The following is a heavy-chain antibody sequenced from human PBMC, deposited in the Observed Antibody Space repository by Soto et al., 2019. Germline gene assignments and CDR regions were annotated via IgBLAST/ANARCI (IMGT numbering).Heavy chain of an antibody. Sequence: SVKVSCKASGGTFSSYAITWVRQAPGQGXEWMGGIIPIFGTANYPQRFQGRVTITADESTSTAYMELRSLRSEDTAVYYCARARMITFGGVIPYYFDYWGQGSLVTVSS. D-gene: IGHD3-16*02. CDR3: ARARMITFGGVIPYYFDY. CDR2: IIPIFGTA. V-gene: IGHV1-69*13. J-gene: IGHJ4*02. CDR1: GGTFSSYA.